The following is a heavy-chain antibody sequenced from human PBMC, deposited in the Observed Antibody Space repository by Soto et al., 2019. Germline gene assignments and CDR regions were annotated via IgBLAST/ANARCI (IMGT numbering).Heavy chain of an antibody. CDR1: GYTFTSYG. V-gene: IGHV1-18*04. Sequence: ASVKVSCKASGYTFTSYGISWARQAPGQGLEWMGWISAYNGNTNYAQKLQGRVTMTTDTSTSTAYMELRSLRSDDTAVYYCARDGVRYCSGGSCHHWFDPWGQGTLVTVSS. D-gene: IGHD2-15*01. CDR2: ISAYNGNT. CDR3: ARDGVRYCSGGSCHHWFDP. J-gene: IGHJ5*02.